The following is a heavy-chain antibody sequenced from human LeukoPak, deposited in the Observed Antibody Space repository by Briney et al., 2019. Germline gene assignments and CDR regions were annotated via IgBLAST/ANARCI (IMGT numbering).Heavy chain of an antibody. D-gene: IGHD5-18*01. CDR3: ARALPHRRLMDTTMEQHWFDP. J-gene: IGHJ5*02. V-gene: IGHV1-46*01. CDR2: INPSGGST. CDR1: GYIFTSYF. Sequence: ASVKVSCTASGYIFTSYFMHWVRQAPGQGLEWMGLINPSGGSTRYAQKFQGRVTMTRDMSTSTVYMELSSLRSEDTAVYYCARALPHRRLMDTTMEQHWFDPWGQGTLVTVSS.